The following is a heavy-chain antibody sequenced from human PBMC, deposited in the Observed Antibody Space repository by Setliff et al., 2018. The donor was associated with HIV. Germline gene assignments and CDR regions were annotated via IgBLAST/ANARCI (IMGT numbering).Heavy chain of an antibody. CDR3: ARGTYAYSSGWYVDY. J-gene: IGHJ4*02. V-gene: IGHV4-61*05. CDR1: GDSISSSSYY. Sequence: SETLSLTCSVSGDSISSSSYYWGWIRQPPGKGLEWIGYIYYSGSTNYNPSLKSRVTISVDTSKNQFSLKLSSVTAADTAVYYCARGTYAYSSGWYVDYWGQGTLVTVSS. CDR2: IYYSGST. D-gene: IGHD6-19*01.